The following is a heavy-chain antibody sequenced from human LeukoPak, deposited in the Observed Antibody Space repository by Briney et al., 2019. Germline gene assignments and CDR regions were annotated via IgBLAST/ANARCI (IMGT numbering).Heavy chain of an antibody. CDR3: ARSDGWVDY. V-gene: IGHV3-30*04. J-gene: IGHJ4*02. CDR1: GFTFSSYA. CDR2: ISYDGSNK. D-gene: IGHD5-24*01. Sequence: GRSLRLSCAASGFTFSSYAMHWVRQAPGKGLEWVAVISYDGSNKYYADSVKGRFTISRDNSKNTLYLQMNSLRAEDTAVYYCARSDGWVDYWGQGTLVTVSS.